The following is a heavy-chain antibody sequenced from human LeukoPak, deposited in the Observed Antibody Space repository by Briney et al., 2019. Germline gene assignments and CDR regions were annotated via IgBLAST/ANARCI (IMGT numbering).Heavy chain of an antibody. V-gene: IGHV3-23*01. CDR2: ISGRGGST. Sequence: GGSLRLSCAASGFTFSSYAMSWVRQAPGKGLEWVSAISGRGGSTYYADSVKGRFTISRDNSKNTLYLQMNSLRAEDTAVYYCAKDLEQQLAIYFDYWGQGTLVTVSS. D-gene: IGHD6-13*01. CDR3: AKDLEQQLAIYFDY. CDR1: GFTFSSYA. J-gene: IGHJ4*02.